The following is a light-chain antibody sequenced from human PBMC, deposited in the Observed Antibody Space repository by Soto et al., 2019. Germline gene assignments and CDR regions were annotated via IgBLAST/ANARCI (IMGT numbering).Light chain of an antibody. CDR1: SSDVGSNNL. V-gene: IGLV2-23*01. Sequence: QSALTQPASVSGSPGQSITISCTGTSSDVGSNNLVSWYQQHPGKTPKLMIYEGSKRPSGVSNRFSGSKSGTTASLTISGLQAEDEAHYYCCSYAGTNTWVFGGGTKLTVL. CDR3: CSYAGTNTWV. CDR2: EGS. J-gene: IGLJ3*02.